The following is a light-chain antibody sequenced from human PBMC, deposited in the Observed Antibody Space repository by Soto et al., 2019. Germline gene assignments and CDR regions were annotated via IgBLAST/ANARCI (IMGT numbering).Light chain of an antibody. CDR3: QQSYSRPRA. J-gene: IGKJ1*01. Sequence: DIQMTQSPSSVSASVGDRVTITCRASQGLGVWLGWYQQKPGKAPQLLIFGASGLQTGVPSRFRGSGSGTNFTLTISSLQPEDFATYFCQQSYSRPRAFGQGTKVDIK. CDR1: QGLGVW. CDR2: GAS. V-gene: IGKV1-12*01.